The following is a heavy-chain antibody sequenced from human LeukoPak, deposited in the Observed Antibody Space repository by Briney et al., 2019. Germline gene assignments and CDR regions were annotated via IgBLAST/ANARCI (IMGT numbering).Heavy chain of an antibody. J-gene: IGHJ4*02. V-gene: IGHV3-7*03. Sequence: AGSLCLSCAASGFTFSSCWMSWVRQAPGQGLEWVANIKQDGSERYYVDSVKGRFTISRDNAKNSLYLQMSSLRAEDTDVYYCAREDGGYGGGFDYWGQGTLVTVSS. CDR3: AREDGGYGGGFDY. D-gene: IGHD5-12*01. CDR2: IKQDGSER. CDR1: GFTFSSCW.